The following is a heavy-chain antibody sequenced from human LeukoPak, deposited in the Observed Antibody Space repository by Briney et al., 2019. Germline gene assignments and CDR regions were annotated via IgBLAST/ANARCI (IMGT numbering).Heavy chain of an antibody. CDR1: EFTVSTNY. D-gene: IGHD5-24*01. J-gene: IGHJ4*02. V-gene: IGHV3-66*01. CDR3: TGGGGDGYNYVLRY. CDR2: IYSGGST. Sequence: GGSLRLSCAASEFTVSTNYMSWVRQAPGKGLKWVSFIYSGGSTYYADSVKGRFTISRDNSKNTLYLQMNSLRAEDTAVYFCTGGGGDGYNYVLRYWGQGTLVTVFS.